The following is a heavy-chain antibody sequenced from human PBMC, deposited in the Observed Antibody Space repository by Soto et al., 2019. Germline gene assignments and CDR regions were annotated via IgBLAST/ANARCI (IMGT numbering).Heavy chain of an antibody. CDR3: AKDAYNAAFDV. CDR2: ISKNGDNQ. Sequence: WGSLRLSCATSGFSFNIFGIHFFRQAPCKALEWVVLISKNGDNQYYGDSAKGRFIISRDNPKNSLYLQLHSLRPDDTAVYYCAKDAYNAAFDVWGQGTMVTVSS. V-gene: IGHV3-30*18. CDR1: GFSFNIFG. J-gene: IGHJ3*01. D-gene: IGHD1-1*01.